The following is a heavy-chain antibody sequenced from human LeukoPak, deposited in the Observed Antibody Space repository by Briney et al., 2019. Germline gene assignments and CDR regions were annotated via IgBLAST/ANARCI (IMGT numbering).Heavy chain of an antibody. CDR3: AGDGSLPYYDFWSGYSRWQPYYYYMDV. D-gene: IGHD3-3*01. CDR2: IYSGGST. V-gene: IGHV3-53*01. J-gene: IGHJ6*03. CDR1: GFTVSSNY. Sequence: GGSLRLSCAASGFTVSSNYMSWVRQAPGKGLEWVSVIYSGGSTYYADSVKGRFTISRDNSKNTLYLQMNSLRAEDTAVYYCAGDGSLPYYDFWSGYSRWQPYYYYMDVWGKGTTVTVSS.